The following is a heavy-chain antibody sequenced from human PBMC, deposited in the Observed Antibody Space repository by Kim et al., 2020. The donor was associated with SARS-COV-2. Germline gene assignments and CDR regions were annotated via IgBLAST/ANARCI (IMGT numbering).Heavy chain of an antibody. CDR3: AKGEDYDILTGHPYYYYYYGMDV. V-gene: IGHV3-33*06. Sequence: GGSLRLSCAASGFTFSSYGMHWVRQAPGKGLEWVAVIWYDGSNKYYADSVKGRFTISRDNSKNTLYLQMNSLRAEDTAVYYCAKGEDYDILTGHPYYYYYYGMDVWGQGTTVTVSS. J-gene: IGHJ6*02. CDR2: IWYDGSNK. D-gene: IGHD3-9*01. CDR1: GFTFSSYG.